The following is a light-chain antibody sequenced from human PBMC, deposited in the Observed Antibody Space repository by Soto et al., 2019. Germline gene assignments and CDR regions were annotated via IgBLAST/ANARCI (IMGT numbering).Light chain of an antibody. CDR1: QSVSNN. J-gene: IGKJ2*01. V-gene: IGKV3-15*01. CDR3: HQSDDWPYT. CDR2: AAS. Sequence: EIVMTQSPATLSVSPGERATLSCRASQSVSNNLAWYQQKPGQAPRLLIYAASTRASGAPARISGSGSGTEFTLTLSSLQSEDFAVYYCHQSDDWPYTFGQGTKLEIK.